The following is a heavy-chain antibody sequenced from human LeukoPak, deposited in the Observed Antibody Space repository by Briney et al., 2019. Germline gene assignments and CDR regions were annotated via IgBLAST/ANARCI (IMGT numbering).Heavy chain of an antibody. V-gene: IGHV4-4*02. CDR2: IYHSGST. CDR3: ARVNSGSYSYYFDY. Sequence: SETLSLTCAVSGGSISSSNWWSWVRQPPGKGLERIGEIYHSGSTNYNPSLKSRVTISVDKSKNQFSLKLSSVTAADTAVYYCARVNSGSYSYYFDYWGQGTLVTVSS. J-gene: IGHJ4*02. D-gene: IGHD1-26*01. CDR1: GGSISSSNW.